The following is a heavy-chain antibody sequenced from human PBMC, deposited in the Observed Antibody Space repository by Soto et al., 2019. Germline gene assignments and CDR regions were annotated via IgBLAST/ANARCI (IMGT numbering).Heavy chain of an antibody. J-gene: IGHJ6*02. CDR1: GYTFTSYY. V-gene: IGHV1-46*01. CDR2: INPSGGST. CDR3: ARDPLEPRGMDV. D-gene: IGHD6-6*01. Sequence: QVQLVQSGAEVKKPGASVKVSCKASGYTFTSYYMHCVRQAPGQGLEWMGIINPSGGSTSYAQKFQGRVTMTRDTSTRTVYMELSSLRSEDTAVYYCARDPLEPRGMDVWGQGTTVTVSS.